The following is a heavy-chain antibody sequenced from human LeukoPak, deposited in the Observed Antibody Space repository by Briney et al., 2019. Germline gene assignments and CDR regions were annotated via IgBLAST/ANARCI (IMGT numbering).Heavy chain of an antibody. V-gene: IGHV4-59*01. CDR1: GGSISSYY. J-gene: IGHJ5*02. CDR3: AREYCSSTSCYTGEWFDP. CDR2: IYYSGST. D-gene: IGHD2-2*02. Sequence: SETLSLTCTVSGGSISSYYWRWIRQPAGKGLEWIGYIYYSGSTNYNPSLKSRVTISVDPSKNQFSLKLSSVTAADTAVYYCAREYCSSTSCYTGEWFDPWGQGTLVTVSS.